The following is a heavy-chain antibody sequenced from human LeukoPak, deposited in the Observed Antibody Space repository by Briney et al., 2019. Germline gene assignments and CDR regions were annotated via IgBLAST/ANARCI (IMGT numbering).Heavy chain of an antibody. Sequence: GGSLRLSCAASGFSVSNNYLSWVRQPPGKGLEWVSVIHSGGRTKYADSVRDRFTISSDTAKNTVYLQMNSLRVDDTAAYYCARPGSASGYWVHWGQGTLVTVSS. CDR3: ARPGSASGYWVH. CDR1: GFSVSNNY. V-gene: IGHV3-66*01. CDR2: IHSGGRT. D-gene: IGHD3-3*01. J-gene: IGHJ4*02.